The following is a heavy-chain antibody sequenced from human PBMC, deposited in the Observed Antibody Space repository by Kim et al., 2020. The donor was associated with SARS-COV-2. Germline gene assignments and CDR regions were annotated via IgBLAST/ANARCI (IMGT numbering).Heavy chain of an antibody. V-gene: IGHV3-15*01. CDR3: TTDRSGWMCIPEGFAF. Sequence: GGSLRLSCAASGFKFNEAWMSWVRQAPGKGLEWVGRIKSQLDDETTDYAAPVKGRFFISRDDSKNTVFLQMNSLKAEDTAVYYCTTDRSGWMCIPEGFAFWGQGALVTVSS. D-gene: IGHD6-19*01. CDR1: GFKFNEAW. J-gene: IGHJ4*02. CDR2: IKSQLDDETT.